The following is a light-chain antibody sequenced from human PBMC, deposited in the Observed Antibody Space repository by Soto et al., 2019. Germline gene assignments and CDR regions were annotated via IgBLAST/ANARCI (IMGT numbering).Light chain of an antibody. CDR1: QIVNPK. CDR3: QQYTNWPGT. Sequence: EIVMTQSPATLSVSPGEGATLSSRASQIVNPKLAWYQQIPGQAPRPLVYGASSRATGIAARFSGSGSGTDFSLTISSLQCEDYAVYYCQQYTNWPGTFGQGTKVEI. V-gene: IGKV3-15*01. CDR2: GAS. J-gene: IGKJ1*01.